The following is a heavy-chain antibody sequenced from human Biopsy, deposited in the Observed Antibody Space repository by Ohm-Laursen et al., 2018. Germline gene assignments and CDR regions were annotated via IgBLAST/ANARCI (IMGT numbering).Heavy chain of an antibody. CDR3: AKDTGTFNFYYYGMDV. D-gene: IGHD4-17*01. CDR2: ISYDGSKT. J-gene: IGHJ6*02. Sequence: SLRLSCAAPGFTFSNSGMHWVRQAPGKGLVWVSAISYDGSKTDYGDSVKGRLNISRDNAKNTLDLQMSSMTVEDTAVYFCAKDTGTFNFYYYGMDVWGQGTTVTVSS. CDR1: GFTFSNSG. V-gene: IGHV3-30*18.